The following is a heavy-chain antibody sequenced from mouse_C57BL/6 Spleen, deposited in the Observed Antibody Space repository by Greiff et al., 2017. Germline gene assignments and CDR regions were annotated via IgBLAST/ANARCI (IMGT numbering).Heavy chain of an antibody. Sequence: QVHVKQSGPELVKPGASVKISCKASGYAFSSSWMNWVKQRPGKGLEWIGRIYPGDGDTNYNGKFKGKATLTADKSSSTAYMQLSSLTSEDSAVYFCAREGTGPWFAYWGQGTLVTVSA. V-gene: IGHV1-82*01. J-gene: IGHJ3*01. CDR3: AREGTGPWFAY. D-gene: IGHD4-1*01. CDR1: GYAFSSSW. CDR2: IYPGDGDT.